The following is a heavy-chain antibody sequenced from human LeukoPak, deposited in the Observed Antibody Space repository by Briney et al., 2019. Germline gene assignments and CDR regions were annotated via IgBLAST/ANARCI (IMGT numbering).Heavy chain of an antibody. CDR2: IRSKAYGGTT. Sequence: GGSLRLSCAASGFTFSSYGMHWVRQAPGKGLEWVGFIRSKAYGGTTEYAASVKGRFTISRDDSKSIAYLQMNSLKTEDTAVYYCTRDNDAIVVVVAATPDAFDIWGQGTMVTVSS. CDR3: TRDNDAIVVVVAATPDAFDI. CDR1: GFTFSSYG. D-gene: IGHD2-15*01. J-gene: IGHJ3*02. V-gene: IGHV3-49*04.